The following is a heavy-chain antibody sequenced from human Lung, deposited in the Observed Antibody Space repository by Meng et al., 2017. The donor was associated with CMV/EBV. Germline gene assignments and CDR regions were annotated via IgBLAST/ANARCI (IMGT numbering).Heavy chain of an antibody. Sequence: LRLSCTVSGASIDSDNYYWSWIRQPPGKDLEWIGYIYYSGSSFYNPSLKSRVTISLNMSKNQFSLYLSSVTAADTAVYYCARADYYNLMDVWGQGTTVTVSS. V-gene: IGHV4-30-4*08. J-gene: IGHJ6*02. CDR3: ARADYYNLMDV. CDR2: IYYSGSS. CDR1: GASIDSDNYY.